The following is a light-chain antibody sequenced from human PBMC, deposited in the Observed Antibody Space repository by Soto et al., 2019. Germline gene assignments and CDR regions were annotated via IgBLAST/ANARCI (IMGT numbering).Light chain of an antibody. Sequence: EIVLRQSPGTLSLSPGERATLSCRASQSVSSSYLAWYQQKPGQAPRLLIYGASGRATGIPDRFSGSGSGTDFTLTISRLEPEDFAVYYCQQYGSSRGFTFGPGTKVDIK. CDR2: GAS. J-gene: IGKJ3*01. V-gene: IGKV3-20*01. CDR1: QSVSSSY. CDR3: QQYGSSRGFT.